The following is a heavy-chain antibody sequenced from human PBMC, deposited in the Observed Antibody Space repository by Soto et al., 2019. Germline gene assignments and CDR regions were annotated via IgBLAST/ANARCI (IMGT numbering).Heavy chain of an antibody. CDR2: ISSSGSTI. J-gene: IGHJ4*02. Sequence: GGSLRLSCVASEFTFSSYEMNWVRQAPGKGLEWVSYISSSGSTIYYSDSVKGRFTISRDNAKKSLYLQMNSLRAEDTAVYYCVRFGGAAAGPGDYWGQGTLVTVSS. V-gene: IGHV3-48*03. D-gene: IGHD6-13*01. CDR1: EFTFSSYE. CDR3: VRFGGAAAGPGDY.